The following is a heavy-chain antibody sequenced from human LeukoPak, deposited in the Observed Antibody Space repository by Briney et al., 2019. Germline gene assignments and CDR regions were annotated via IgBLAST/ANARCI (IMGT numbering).Heavy chain of an antibody. CDR1: GYTFTGYY. Sequence: ASVKVSCKASGYTFTGYYMHWVRQAPGQGLEWMGWINPNSGGTNYAQKFQGRVTMTRDTSISTAYMELSRLRSDDTAVYYCARDPASYVLRYFDWTGSFDPWGQGTLVTVSS. D-gene: IGHD3-9*01. V-gene: IGHV1-2*02. CDR3: ARDPASYVLRYFDWTGSFDP. CDR2: INPNSGGT. J-gene: IGHJ5*02.